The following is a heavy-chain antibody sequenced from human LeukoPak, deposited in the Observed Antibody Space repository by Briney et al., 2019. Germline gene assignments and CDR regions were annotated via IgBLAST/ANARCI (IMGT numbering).Heavy chain of an antibody. J-gene: IGHJ4*02. CDR3: AKGGRPTVTSKVDY. D-gene: IGHD4-17*01. V-gene: IGHV3-30-3*01. CDR2: ISYDGSNK. CDR1: GFTFSSYA. Sequence: PGGSLRLSCAASGFTFSSYAMHWVRQAPGKGLEWVAVISYDGSNKYYADSVKGRFTISRDNSKNTLYLQMNSLRAEDTAVYYCAKGGRPTVTSKVDYWGQGTLVTVSS.